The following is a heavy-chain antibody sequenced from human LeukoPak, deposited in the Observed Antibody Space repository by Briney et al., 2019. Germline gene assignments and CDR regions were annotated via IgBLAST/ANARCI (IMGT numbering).Heavy chain of an antibody. CDR3: ATDSRCSSTRCYGNFDY. V-gene: IGHV1-24*01. Sequence: ASVKVSCKVSGYTLTEFSMHWVRQAPGKGLEWMGGFDPEDGETIYAQKFQGRVTMTEDTSTDTAYMELSSLRSEDTAVYYCATDSRCSSTRCYGNFDYWGQGTLVTVSS. CDR2: FDPEDGET. CDR1: GYTLTEFS. D-gene: IGHD2-2*01. J-gene: IGHJ4*02.